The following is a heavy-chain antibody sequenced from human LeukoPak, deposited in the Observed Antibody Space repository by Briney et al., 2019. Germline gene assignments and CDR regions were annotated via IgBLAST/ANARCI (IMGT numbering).Heavy chain of an antibody. D-gene: IGHD3-10*01. J-gene: IGHJ6*02. CDR1: GYTFTGYY. V-gene: IGHV1-2*02. CDR3: ARVDYYGCMDV. Sequence: ASVKVSFKASGYTFTGYYMHWVRQAPGQGLGWMGWINPNSGGTNYAQKFQGRVTMTRDTSISTAHMELSRLRSDDTAVYYCARVDYYGCMDVWGQGTTVTVSS. CDR2: INPNSGGT.